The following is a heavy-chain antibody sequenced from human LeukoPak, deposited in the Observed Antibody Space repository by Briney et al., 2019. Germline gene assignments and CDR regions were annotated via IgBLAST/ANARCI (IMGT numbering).Heavy chain of an antibody. CDR1: GGTFSSYA. CDR3: ARDRADIWYFDL. V-gene: IGHV1-69*04. Sequence: GSSVKVSCKASGGTFSSYAISWVRQAPGQGLEWMGRIIPILGIANYAQKFQGRVTITADKSTSTAYMELSSLRSEDTAVYYCARDRADIWYFDLWGRGTLVTVSS. D-gene: IGHD3-10*01. CDR2: IIPILGIA. J-gene: IGHJ2*01.